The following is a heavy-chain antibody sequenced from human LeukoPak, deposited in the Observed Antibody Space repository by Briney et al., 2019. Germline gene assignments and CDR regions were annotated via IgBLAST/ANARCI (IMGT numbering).Heavy chain of an antibody. CDR1: GFTVSSNY. V-gene: IGHV3-66*01. Sequence: GGSLRLSCAASGFTVSSNYMSWVRQAPGKGLEWVSVIYSGGSTYYADSVKGRFTISRDNSKNTLYLQMNSLRAEDTAVYYCARGLGDGSYVGLNWGQGTLVTVSS. CDR3: ARGLGDGSYVGLN. CDR2: IYSGGST. D-gene: IGHD3-10*01. J-gene: IGHJ4*02.